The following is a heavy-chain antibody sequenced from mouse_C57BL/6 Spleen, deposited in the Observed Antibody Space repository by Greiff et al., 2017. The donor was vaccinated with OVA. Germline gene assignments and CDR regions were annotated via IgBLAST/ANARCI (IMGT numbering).Heavy chain of an antibody. J-gene: IGHJ2*01. D-gene: IGHD4-1*01. CDR3: ARDRNWGYFDY. Sequence: EVKLMESGPGLVKPSQSLSLTCSVTGYSITSGYYWNWIRQFPGNKLEWMGYISYDGSNNYNPSLKNRISITRDTSKNQFFLKLNSVTTEDTATYYCARDRNWGYFDYWGQGTTLTVSS. V-gene: IGHV3-6*01. CDR1: GYSITSGYY. CDR2: ISYDGSN.